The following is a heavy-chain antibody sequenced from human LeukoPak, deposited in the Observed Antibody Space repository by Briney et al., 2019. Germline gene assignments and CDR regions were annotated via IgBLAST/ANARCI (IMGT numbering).Heavy chain of an antibody. CDR1: GGSFSGYY. J-gene: IGHJ4*02. CDR2: INHSGST. V-gene: IGHV4-34*01. Sequence: SETLSLTCAVYGGSFSGYYWSWIRQPPGKGLEWIGEINHSGSTNYNPSLKSRVTISVDTSKNQFSLKLSSVTAADTAAYYCARGNYSFDYWGQGALVTVSS. CDR3: ARGNYSFDY.